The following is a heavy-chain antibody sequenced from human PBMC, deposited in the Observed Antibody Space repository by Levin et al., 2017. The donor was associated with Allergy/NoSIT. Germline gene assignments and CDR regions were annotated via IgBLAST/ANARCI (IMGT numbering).Heavy chain of an antibody. J-gene: IGHJ1*01. CDR3: ARGPAYYDSSTGHFQH. D-gene: IGHD3-22*01. V-gene: IGHV1-2*02. CDR2: INPNSGGT. CDR1: GYTFTDYY. Sequence: GESLKISCKASGYTFTDYYMHWVRQAPGQGLEWMGWINPNSGGTKYAQKFQGRVTMTRDTSISTAYMELSRLRFDDTAVYYCARGPAYYDSSTGHFQHWGQGTLVTVSS.